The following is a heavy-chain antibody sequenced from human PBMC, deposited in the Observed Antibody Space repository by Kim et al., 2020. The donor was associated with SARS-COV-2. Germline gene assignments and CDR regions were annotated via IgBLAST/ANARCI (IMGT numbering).Heavy chain of an antibody. J-gene: IGHJ4*02. V-gene: IGHV4-4*09. D-gene: IGHD1-26*01. Sequence: NYTPPLRRRVTISVDTSKNQFSLKLSSGTAADTAVYYCAGTARGANFDYWGRGALVTVSS. CDR3: AGTARGANFDY.